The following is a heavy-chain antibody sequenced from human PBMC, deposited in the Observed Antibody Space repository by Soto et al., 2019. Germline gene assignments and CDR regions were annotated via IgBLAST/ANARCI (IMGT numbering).Heavy chain of an antibody. CDR2: ISGSGGST. CDR1: GFTFSNAW. J-gene: IGHJ6*02. D-gene: IGHD6-13*01. CDR3: AKPKYSSSWWGYYYYGMDV. V-gene: IGHV3-23*01. Sequence: GGSLRLSCAASGFTFSNAWMSWVRQAPGKGLEWVSAISGSGGSTYYADSVKGRFTISRDNSKNTLYLQMNSLRAEDTAVYYCAKPKYSSSWWGYYYYGMDVWGQGTTVTVSS.